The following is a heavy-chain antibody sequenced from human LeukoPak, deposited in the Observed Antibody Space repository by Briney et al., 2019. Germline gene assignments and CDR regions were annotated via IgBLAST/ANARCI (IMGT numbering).Heavy chain of an antibody. J-gene: IGHJ4*02. D-gene: IGHD1-26*01. CDR2: ISSSSSYI. CDR1: GFTFSSYS. V-gene: IGHV3-21*01. CDR3: ARGDSGSYYFDY. Sequence: GGSLRLSCAASGFTFSSYSMNWVRQAPGKGLEWVSSISSSSSYIYYADSVKGRFTISRDNAKNSLYLQMDSLRAEDTAVYYCARGDSGSYYFDYWGQGTLVTVSS.